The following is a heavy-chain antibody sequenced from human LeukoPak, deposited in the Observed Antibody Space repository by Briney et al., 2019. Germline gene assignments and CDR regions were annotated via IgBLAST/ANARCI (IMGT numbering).Heavy chain of an antibody. CDR2: IKQDGSEK. CDR1: GFTFSNYW. Sequence: GGSLRLSCAASGFTFSNYWMGWVRQAPGKGPEWVAHIKQDGSEKNYVDSVKGRFTISRDNAKNSLYLQMHSLTAEDTAVYYCARDAGGTWHRSDGYSTGGDYYYGVDVWGQGTTVTVSS. J-gene: IGHJ6*02. D-gene: IGHD2-8*01. V-gene: IGHV3-7*01. CDR3: ARDAGGTWHRSDGYSTGGDYYYGVDV.